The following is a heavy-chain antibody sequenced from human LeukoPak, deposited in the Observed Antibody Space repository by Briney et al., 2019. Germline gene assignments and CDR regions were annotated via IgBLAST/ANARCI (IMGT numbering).Heavy chain of an antibody. CDR1: GGSISSSSYY. V-gene: IGHV4-39*01. J-gene: IGHJ5*02. CDR2: IYYSGST. CDR3: ARQGLLWFGEARFDP. D-gene: IGHD3-10*01. Sequence: SETLSLTCTVSGGSISSSSYYWGWIREPPGKGLEGIGSIYYSGSTYYNPSRKSRVTISVDTSKNQFSLKLSSVTAAAPAVYSCARQGLLWFGEARFDPWGQETLVTVSS.